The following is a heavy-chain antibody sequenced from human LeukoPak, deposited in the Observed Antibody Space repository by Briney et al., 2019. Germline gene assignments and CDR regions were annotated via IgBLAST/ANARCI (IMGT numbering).Heavy chain of an antibody. Sequence: GGSLRLSCAASGFTFNIFAINWVRQAPGKGLEYVSAVSADGGSTCYANSVKGRFTISRDNSKNMLYLQIGSLRGDDMAVYYCARRQCTSSSCYLDYWGQGTLVTVSS. V-gene: IGHV3-64*01. D-gene: IGHD2-2*01. CDR3: ARRQCTSSSCYLDY. CDR2: VSADGGST. J-gene: IGHJ4*02. CDR1: GFTFNIFA.